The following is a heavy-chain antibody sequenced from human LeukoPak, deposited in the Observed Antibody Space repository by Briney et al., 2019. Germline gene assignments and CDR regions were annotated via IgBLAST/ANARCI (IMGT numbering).Heavy chain of an antibody. J-gene: IGHJ3*02. CDR2: INSDGSST. D-gene: IGHD1-26*01. CDR1: GFTFSSSW. Sequence: GGSLRLSCAASGFTFSSSWMHWVRQAPGKGLVWVSRINSDGSSTSYADSVKGRFTISRDNAKSTLYLQMNSLRAEDTAVYYCARDPYTGSYYASFDIWGQGTMVTVSS. CDR3: ARDPYTGSYYASFDI. V-gene: IGHV3-74*01.